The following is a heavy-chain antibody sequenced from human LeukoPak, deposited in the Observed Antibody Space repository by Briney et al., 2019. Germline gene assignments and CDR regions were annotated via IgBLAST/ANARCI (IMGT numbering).Heavy chain of an antibody. J-gene: IGHJ5*02. CDR2: ISAYNGNT. CDR3: AREELTFRELHNWFDP. V-gene: IGHV1-18*01. Sequence: GASVKVSCKASGYTFTSYGISWVRQAPGQGLEWMGWISAYNGNTNYAQKLQGRVTMTTDTSTSTAYMELRSLRSDDTAVYYCAREELTFRELHNWFDPWGQGTLVTVSS. CDR1: GYTFTSYG. D-gene: IGHD1-26*01.